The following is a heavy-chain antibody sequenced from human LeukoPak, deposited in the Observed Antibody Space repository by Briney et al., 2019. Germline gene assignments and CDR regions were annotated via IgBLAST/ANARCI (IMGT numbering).Heavy chain of an antibody. CDR2: INPTSGGT. CDR1: GYTFSKYY. V-gene: IGHV1-2*06. D-gene: IGHD2-2*01. J-gene: IGHJ4*02. Sequence: ASVKVSCKASGYTFSKYYLHWVRQAPGQGLEWVGRINPTSGGTNYAQKFQGRVTMTRDTSISTAYMELSRLRSDDTAVYYCARTKVPAATEGYFGYWGQGTLVTVSS. CDR3: ARTKVPAATEGYFGY.